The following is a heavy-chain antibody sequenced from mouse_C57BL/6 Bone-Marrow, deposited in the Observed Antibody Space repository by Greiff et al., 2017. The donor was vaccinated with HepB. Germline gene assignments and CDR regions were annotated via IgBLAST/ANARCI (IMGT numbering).Heavy chain of an antibody. CDR3: TTRYYGSSLWYFDV. J-gene: IGHJ1*03. Sequence: EVQLQQSGAELVRPGASVKLSCTASGFNIKDYYMHWVKQRPEQGLEWIGRIDPEDGDTEYAPKFQGKATMTADTSSNTAYRQLISLTSEDTAVYYCTTRYYGSSLWYFDVWGTGTTVTVSS. CDR1: GFNIKDYY. D-gene: IGHD1-1*01. CDR2: IDPEDGDT. V-gene: IGHV14-1*01.